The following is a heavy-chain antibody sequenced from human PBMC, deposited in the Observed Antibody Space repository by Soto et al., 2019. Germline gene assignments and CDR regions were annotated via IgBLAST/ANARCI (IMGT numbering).Heavy chain of an antibody. J-gene: IGHJ4*02. D-gene: IGHD6-13*01. Sequence: SETLSLTCAVSGGSISSYYWSWIRQPPGKGLEWIGYIYYSGSTNYNPSLKSRVTISVDTSKNQFSLKLSSVTAADTAVYYCARADPVAGFDYWGQGTLVTVSS. V-gene: IGHV4-59*08. CDR1: GGSISSYY. CDR3: ARADPVAGFDY. CDR2: IYYSGST.